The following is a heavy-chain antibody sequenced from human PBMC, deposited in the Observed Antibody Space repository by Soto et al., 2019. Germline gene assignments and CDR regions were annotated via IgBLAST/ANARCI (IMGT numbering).Heavy chain of an antibody. V-gene: IGHV1-18*01. CDR1: GYAFTSYG. CDR3: ARDRPEYDSVWLLPPCDD. J-gene: IGHJ4*02. CDR2: ISAYNGNT. D-gene: IGHD3-22*01. Sequence: XSVEASCHASGYAFTSYGIHLVRQAPGQGLEWMGWISAYNGNTNYAQKLQGRVTMTTDTSTSTAYMELRSLRSDDTAVYYCARDRPEYDSVWLLPPCDDWGQGTLVTVSS.